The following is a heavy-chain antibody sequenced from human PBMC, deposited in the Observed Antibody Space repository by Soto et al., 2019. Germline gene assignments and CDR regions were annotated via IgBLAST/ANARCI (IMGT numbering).Heavy chain of an antibody. CDR1: GYTFTSYD. V-gene: IGHV1-8*01. J-gene: IGHJ5*02. Sequence: ASVKVSCKASGYTFTSYDINWVRQATGQGLEWMGWMNPNSGNTGYAQKFQGRVTMTRNTSISTAYMELSSLRSEDTAVYYCARGPDYGDYVRGWFDPMGQKTLVTVSS. CDR2: MNPNSGNT. D-gene: IGHD4-17*01. CDR3: ARGPDYGDYVRGWFDP.